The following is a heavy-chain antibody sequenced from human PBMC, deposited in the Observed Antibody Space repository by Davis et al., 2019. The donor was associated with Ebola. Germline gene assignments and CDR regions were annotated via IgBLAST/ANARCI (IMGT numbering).Heavy chain of an antibody. CDR1: GYTFTSYY. V-gene: IGHV1-2*04. CDR2: INPNSGGT. J-gene: IGHJ4*02. Sequence: ASVKVSCKASGYTFTSYYMHWVRQAPGQGLEWMGWINPNSGGTNYAQKFQGWVTMTRDTSISTAYMELSRLRSDDTAVYYCARGRTYYYDSSGYRPYYFDYWGQGTLVTVPS. D-gene: IGHD3-22*01. CDR3: ARGRTYYYDSSGYRPYYFDY.